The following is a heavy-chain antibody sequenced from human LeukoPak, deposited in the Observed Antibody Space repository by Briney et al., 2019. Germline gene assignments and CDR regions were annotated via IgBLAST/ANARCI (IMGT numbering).Heavy chain of an antibody. D-gene: IGHD3-22*01. CDR2: FDPEDGET. CDR3: ATRPYYDSSGYFDY. J-gene: IGHJ4*02. CDR1: GYTLTELS. V-gene: IGHV1-24*01. Sequence: ASVNVSCKVSGYTLTELSMHWVRQAPGKGLEWMGGFDPEDGETIYAQKFQGRVTMTEDTSTDTAYMELSSLRSEDTAVYYCATRPYYDSSGYFDYWGQGTLVTVSS.